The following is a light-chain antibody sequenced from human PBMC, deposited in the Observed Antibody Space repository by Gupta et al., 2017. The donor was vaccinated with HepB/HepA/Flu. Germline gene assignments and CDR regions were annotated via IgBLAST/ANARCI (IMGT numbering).Light chain of an antibody. J-gene: IGLJ3*02. CDR2: NNN. Sequence: QSVLTQPPSASLPPGQRVPISCSGSSSNIGSNTVDWYQQLPGTSPKLLIYNNNQRPSGVPDRFSGSKSGTSASLAISGLHADEDADYYCSTGYGFLNGQVFGVGTKLTVL. V-gene: IGLV1-44*01. CDR3: STGYGFLNGQV. CDR1: SSNIGSNT.